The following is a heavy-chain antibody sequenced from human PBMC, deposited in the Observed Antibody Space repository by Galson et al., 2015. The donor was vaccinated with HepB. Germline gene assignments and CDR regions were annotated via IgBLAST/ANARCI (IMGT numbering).Heavy chain of an antibody. V-gene: IGHV3-64D*06. D-gene: IGHD6-19*01. Sequence: SLRLSCAASGFTFSSYAMHWVRQAPGKGLEYVSAISSNGGSTYYADSVKGRFTISRDNSKNTLYLQMSSLRAEDTAVYYCVKDLFHSSGWGDYWGQGTLVTVSS. CDR3: VKDLFHSSGWGDY. J-gene: IGHJ4*02. CDR1: GFTFSSYA. CDR2: ISSNGGST.